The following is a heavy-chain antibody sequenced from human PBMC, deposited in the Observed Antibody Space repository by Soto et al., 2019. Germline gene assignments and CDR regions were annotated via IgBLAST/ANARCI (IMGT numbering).Heavy chain of an antibody. CDR2: ISYDGSNK. D-gene: IGHD3-10*01. CDR3: AKEGGVAVRGVIKFMDV. CDR1: GFTFSSYG. Sequence: QVQLVESGGGVVQPGRSLRLSCAASGFTFSSYGMHWVRQAPGKGLEWVAVISYDGSNKYYADSVKGRFTISRDNSKNTLYLQMNSLGAEDTAVYYCAKEGGVAVRGVIKFMDVWGQGTTVTVSS. J-gene: IGHJ6*02. V-gene: IGHV3-30*18.